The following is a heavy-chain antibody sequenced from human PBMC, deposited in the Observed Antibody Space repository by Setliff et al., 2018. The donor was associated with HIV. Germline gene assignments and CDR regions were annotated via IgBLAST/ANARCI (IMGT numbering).Heavy chain of an antibody. CDR1: GYTFTRYD. Sequence: ASVKVSCKASGYTFTRYDINWVRQATGQGLEWMGRIGGDNANIKFAQSFQGRVTMTIDTSTNSAYMELRSLRSDDTAVYYCARSFRRMDVWGQGTTVTVSS. CDR3: ARSFRRMDV. D-gene: IGHD3-16*01. V-gene: IGHV1-18*01. J-gene: IGHJ6*02. CDR2: IGGDNANI.